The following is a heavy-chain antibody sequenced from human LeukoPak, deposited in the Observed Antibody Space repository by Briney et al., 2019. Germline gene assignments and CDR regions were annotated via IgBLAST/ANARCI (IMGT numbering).Heavy chain of an antibody. CDR3: ARESESSGWYDF. CDR2: ISGDGGST. V-gene: IGHV3-43*02. D-gene: IGHD3-22*01. Sequence: GGSLRLSCAAPGFIFHDYAIHWVRQPPGKGLEWVSLISGDGGSTFYGDSVKGRFTISRDNSKNSLYLQMSSLRIEDTALYYCARESESSGWYDFWGQGTLVTVSS. J-gene: IGHJ5*01. CDR1: GFIFHDYA.